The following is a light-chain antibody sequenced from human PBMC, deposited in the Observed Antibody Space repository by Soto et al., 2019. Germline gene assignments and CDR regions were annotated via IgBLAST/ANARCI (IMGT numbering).Light chain of an antibody. Sequence: DIQMTQSPSSLSASVGDRVTITCRANQGISNFLAWYQQKPGQVPKLRMYAASTLHTGVPSRFSGSRSGTDCTLTISSLQPEDVATYYCQQYNSAPQTFGQGTKVEIK. CDR3: QQYNSAPQT. J-gene: IGKJ1*01. CDR1: QGISNF. CDR2: AAS. V-gene: IGKV1-27*01.